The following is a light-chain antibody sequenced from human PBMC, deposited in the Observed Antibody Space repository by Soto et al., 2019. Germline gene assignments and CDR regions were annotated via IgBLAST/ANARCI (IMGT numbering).Light chain of an antibody. V-gene: IGKV1-12*01. Sequence: DIQVTQSPSSLSASVGDRVTITCRASQDIGNWMTWYQQKPGKAPKLLIYSASTLVRGVPSRFSGSGSGTEFTLTISGLQPEDSLTYYCQQAKSFPITFGQGTRLENK. J-gene: IGKJ5*01. CDR1: QDIGNW. CDR3: QQAKSFPIT. CDR2: SAS.